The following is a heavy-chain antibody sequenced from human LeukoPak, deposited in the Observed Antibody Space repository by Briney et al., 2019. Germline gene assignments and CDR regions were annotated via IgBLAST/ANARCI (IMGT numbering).Heavy chain of an antibody. V-gene: IGHV4-59*01. D-gene: IGHD6-19*01. CDR2: IYYSGST. Sequence: PSETLSLTCTVSGGSISSYYWSWIRQPPGKGLEWIGYIYYSGSTNYNPSLKSRVTISVDTSKNQFSLKLSSVTAADTAVDYCAREVVAGWFDPWGQGTLVTVSS. CDR3: AREVVAGWFDP. J-gene: IGHJ5*02. CDR1: GGSISSYY.